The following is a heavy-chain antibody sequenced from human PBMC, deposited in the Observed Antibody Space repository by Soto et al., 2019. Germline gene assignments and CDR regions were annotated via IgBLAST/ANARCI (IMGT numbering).Heavy chain of an antibody. D-gene: IGHD6-13*01. Sequence: QVRLVQSGAEMKKPGASVKVSCKASGYIFTDYYIHWIRQAPGQGLEWVGWINPNSGDTSYAQRFQGRVTMTRDTSISTAYFELPRLTSDDTAVYYCARPTYTTTWSEDYWGQGTLVTVSS. J-gene: IGHJ4*02. CDR2: INPNSGDT. CDR1: GYIFTDYY. V-gene: IGHV1-2*02. CDR3: ARPTYTTTWSEDY.